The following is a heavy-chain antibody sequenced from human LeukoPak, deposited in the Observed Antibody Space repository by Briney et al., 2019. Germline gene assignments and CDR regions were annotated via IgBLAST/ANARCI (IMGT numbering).Heavy chain of an antibody. Sequence: SPGGSLRLSCGASGFTFSIYGMNWVRQAPGKGLEWVSSISRTSSYIYYADSVKGRFTISRDNAKNSLYLQMNSLRAEDTAVYYCARNYYYDSSGYWNYWGQGTLVTVS. CDR3: ARNYYYDSSGYWNY. CDR2: ISRTSSYI. J-gene: IGHJ4*02. D-gene: IGHD3-22*01. CDR1: GFTFSIYG. V-gene: IGHV3-21*01.